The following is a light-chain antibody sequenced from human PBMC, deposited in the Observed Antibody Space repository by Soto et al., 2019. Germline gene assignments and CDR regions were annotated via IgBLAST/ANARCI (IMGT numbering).Light chain of an antibody. CDR3: QQYGSSPPYT. CDR2: GAS. J-gene: IGKJ2*01. Sequence: EIVLTQSPGTLSLSPGERATLSCRASQSVSSSYLAWYQQKPGQAPRLLICGASSRATGIPDRFSGSGSGTDFTLTISRLEPEDFAVYYCQQYGSSPPYTFGQGTKVEIK. CDR1: QSVSSSY. V-gene: IGKV3-20*01.